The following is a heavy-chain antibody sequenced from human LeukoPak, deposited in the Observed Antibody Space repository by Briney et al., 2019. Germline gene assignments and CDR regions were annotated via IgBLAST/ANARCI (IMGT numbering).Heavy chain of an antibody. J-gene: IGHJ4*02. CDR2: ISSNGGST. CDR1: GFTFSSYA. CDR3: ARGGPRPFDY. Sequence: GGSLRLSCAASGFTFSSYAMHWVRQAPGKGLEYVSAISSNGGSTYYANSVKGRFTISRDNSKNTLYLQMGSLRAEDMAVYYCARGGPRPFDYWGQGTLVTVSS. V-gene: IGHV3-64*01. D-gene: IGHD5-12*01.